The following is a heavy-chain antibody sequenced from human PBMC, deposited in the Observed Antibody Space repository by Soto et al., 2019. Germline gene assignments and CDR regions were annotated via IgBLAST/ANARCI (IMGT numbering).Heavy chain of an antibody. V-gene: IGHV4-39*01. D-gene: IGHD3-22*01. CDR2: IFYTGST. Sequence: PSETLSLTCSVSDDSIISSTYCCVWIRQRPGKGLEWLGYIFYTGSTYKNPSLKSRVTISADSSKNQFSVNLTSVTATDTAVYYCARRPSSGYAYYFDYWGQGILVTVSS. CDR1: DDSIISSTYC. J-gene: IGHJ4*02. CDR3: ARRPSSGYAYYFDY.